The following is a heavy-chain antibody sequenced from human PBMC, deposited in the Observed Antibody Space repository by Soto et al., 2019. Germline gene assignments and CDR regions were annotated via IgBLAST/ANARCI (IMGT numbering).Heavy chain of an antibody. J-gene: IGHJ5*02. CDR1: GFTFSSYW. Sequence: GGSLRLSCAASGFTFSSYWMHWVRQAPGKGLVWVSRINSDGSSTSYADSVKGRFTISRDNAKNTLYLQMNSLRAEDTAVDYCARVRGHCSGGSCYGWFDPWGQGTLVTVSS. V-gene: IGHV3-74*01. CDR3: ARVRGHCSGGSCYGWFDP. D-gene: IGHD2-15*01. CDR2: INSDGSST.